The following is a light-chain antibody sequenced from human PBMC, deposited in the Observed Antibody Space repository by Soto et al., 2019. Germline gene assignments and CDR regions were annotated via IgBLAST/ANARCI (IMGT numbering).Light chain of an antibody. J-gene: IGKJ5*01. V-gene: IGKV1-13*02. Sequence: AIQLTQSPSSLSASVGDRVTITCRASQGISSALAWYQQKPGKAPKLLIYDASSLESGVPSRFSGSGSVTYFPLTICSLQPEAFATYHCQQFNSYPPTCGQGTRL. CDR1: QGISSA. CDR3: QQFNSYPPT. CDR2: DAS.